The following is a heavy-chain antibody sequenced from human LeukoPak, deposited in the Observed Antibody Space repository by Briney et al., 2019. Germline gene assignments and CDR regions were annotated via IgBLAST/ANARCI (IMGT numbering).Heavy chain of an antibody. CDR1: GFTFSDYY. CDR3: ARVPVSEWELLGPFDY. Sequence: GGSLRLSCAASGFTFSDYYMSWIRQAPGKGLEWVSYISSSSSYTNYADSVKGRFTISRDNAKNSLYLQMNSLKAEDTAVYYCARVPVSEWELLGPFDYWGQGTLVTVSS. V-gene: IGHV3-11*06. D-gene: IGHD1-26*01. J-gene: IGHJ4*02. CDR2: ISSSSSYT.